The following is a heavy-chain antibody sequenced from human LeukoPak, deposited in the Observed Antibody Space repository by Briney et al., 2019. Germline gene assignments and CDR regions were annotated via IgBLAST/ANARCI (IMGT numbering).Heavy chain of an antibody. Sequence: PSETLSLTRAVYGGSFSGYYWSWIRQPPGKGLEWIGEINHSGSTNYNPSLKSRVTISVDTSKNQFSLKLSSVTAADTAVYYCARGPGSSLYWGQGTLVTVSS. CDR2: INHSGST. V-gene: IGHV4-34*01. CDR3: ARGPGSSLY. CDR1: GGSFSGYY. J-gene: IGHJ4*02. D-gene: IGHD6-13*01.